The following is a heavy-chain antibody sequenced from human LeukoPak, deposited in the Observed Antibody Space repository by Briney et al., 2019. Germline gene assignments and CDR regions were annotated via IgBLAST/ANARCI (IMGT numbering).Heavy chain of an antibody. CDR1: GFTFSSYS. V-gene: IGHV3-21*01. D-gene: IGHD2-15*01. CDR3: ARGLGYCSGGSCRNWFDP. Sequence: PGGSLRLSCAASGFTFSSYSMNWVRQAPGKGLERVSSISSSSSYIYYADSVKGRFTISRDNAKNSLYLQMNSLRAEDTAVYYCARGLGYCSGGSCRNWFDPWGQGTLVTVSS. J-gene: IGHJ5*02. CDR2: ISSSSSYI.